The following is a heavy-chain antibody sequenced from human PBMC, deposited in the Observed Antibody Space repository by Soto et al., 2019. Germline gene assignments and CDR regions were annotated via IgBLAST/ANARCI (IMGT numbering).Heavy chain of an antibody. Sequence: PSETLSLTCTVSAGSINSGNYFWSWIRQPPGKGLEWIGYIYYSGNTYYNPSLKSRVTISVDTSKNQFSLKLSSVTAADTAVYFCARVLGDDLLTGYSDVDTALGIFDFWGRGTLVTVS. CDR3: ARVLGDDLLTGYSDVDTALGIFDF. D-gene: IGHD3-9*01. J-gene: IGHJ4*02. CDR2: IYYSGNT. CDR1: AGSINSGNYF. V-gene: IGHV4-30-4*01.